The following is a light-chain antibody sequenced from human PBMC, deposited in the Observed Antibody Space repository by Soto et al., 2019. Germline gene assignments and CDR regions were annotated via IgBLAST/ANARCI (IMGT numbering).Light chain of an antibody. CDR1: SSNIGNNV. V-gene: IGLV1-36*01. CDR3: AAWDDSLNGVV. CDR2: YDD. J-gene: IGLJ2*01. Sequence: QSVLTQPPSVSEVPRQRVTISCSGSSSNIGNNVVNWYQQLPGKAPKLLIYYDDLLPSGVSARFSGSKSGTSASLAISGLQPEDEADYYCAAWDDSLNGVVFGGGTKLTVL.